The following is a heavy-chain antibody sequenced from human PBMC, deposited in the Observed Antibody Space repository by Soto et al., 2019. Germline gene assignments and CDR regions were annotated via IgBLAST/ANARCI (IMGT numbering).Heavy chain of an antibody. CDR3: ASVLELHYYYGMDV. V-gene: IGHV1-69*12. J-gene: IGHJ6*02. CDR2: IIPIFGTA. Sequence: QVQLVQSGAEVKKPGSSVKVYCKASGGTFSSYAISWVRQAPGQGLEWMGGIIPIFGTANYAQKFQGRVTITADESTSTAYMELSSLRSEDTAVYYCASVLELHYYYGMDVWGQGTTVTVSS. CDR1: GGTFSSYA. D-gene: IGHD1-7*01.